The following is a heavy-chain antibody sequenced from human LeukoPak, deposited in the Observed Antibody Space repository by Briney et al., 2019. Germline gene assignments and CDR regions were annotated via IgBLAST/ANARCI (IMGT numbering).Heavy chain of an antibody. CDR1: GFTFSSYS. CDR2: ISSSSSTI. CDR3: ATEMATIDY. V-gene: IGHV3-48*01. D-gene: IGHD5-24*01. Sequence: PGGSLRLSCAASGFTFSSYSMNWVRQAPGKGLEWVSYISSSSSTIYYADSMKGRFTISRDNAKNSLYLQMNSLRAEDTAVYYCATEMATIDYWGQGALVTVSS. J-gene: IGHJ4*02.